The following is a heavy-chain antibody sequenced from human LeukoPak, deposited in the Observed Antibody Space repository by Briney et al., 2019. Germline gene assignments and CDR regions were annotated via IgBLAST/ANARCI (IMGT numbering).Heavy chain of an antibody. CDR2: ISGYNEKT. J-gene: IGHJ5*02. D-gene: IGHD6-19*01. V-gene: IGHV1-18*01. CDR3: ARDPGSFLSGSGWLNWFEP. CDR1: GYTFSRYG. Sequence: ASVKVSCKASGYTFSRYGINWVRQAPGQGLEWMGWISGYNEKTNYAQKFQGRVTMTTDTSSSTAYMELRRLRSDDTAVYYCARDPGSFLSGSGWLNWFEPWGQGTLVTVSS.